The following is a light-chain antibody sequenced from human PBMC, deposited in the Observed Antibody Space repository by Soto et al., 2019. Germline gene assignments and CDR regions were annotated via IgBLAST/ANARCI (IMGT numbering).Light chain of an antibody. Sequence: THSLGIISLSPGERATLSCRASQSVSSSRLGWYQQKPGQAPRLLIYDASGRVTDSPDRFSGSGSGTDFTLTISRLEPEDFAVYYCQQYGSSPITFGQGTRLEIK. CDR3: QQYGSSPIT. CDR2: DAS. V-gene: IGKV3-20*01. CDR1: QSVSSSR. J-gene: IGKJ5*01.